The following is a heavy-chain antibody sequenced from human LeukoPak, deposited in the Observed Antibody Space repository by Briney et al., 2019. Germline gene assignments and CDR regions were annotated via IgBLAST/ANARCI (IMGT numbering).Heavy chain of an antibody. J-gene: IGHJ4*02. CDR2: IYYSGST. CDR3: ARDGDSSGWTRSDY. CDR1: GGSISSTSYY. Sequence: SETLSLTCTVSGGSISSTSYYWGWIRQPPGKGLEWIGSIYYSGSTYYNPSLKSRVAISADRSKNQFSLKLSSVTAADTAVYYCARDGDSSGWTRSDYWGQGTLVTVSS. D-gene: IGHD6-19*01. V-gene: IGHV4-39*07.